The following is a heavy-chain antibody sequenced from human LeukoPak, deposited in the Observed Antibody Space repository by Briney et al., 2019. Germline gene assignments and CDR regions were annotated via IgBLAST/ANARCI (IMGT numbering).Heavy chain of an antibody. CDR3: ARDPSVAGDNWFDP. V-gene: IGHV1-2*02. CDR1: GYTFTGYY. D-gene: IGHD6-19*01. CDR2: INPNSGGT. Sequence: ASVKVSCEASGYTFTGYYMHWVRQAPGQGLEWMGWINPNSGGTNYAQKFQGRVTMTRDTSISTAYMELSRLRSDDTAVYYCARDPSVAGDNWFDPWGQGTLVTVSS. J-gene: IGHJ5*02.